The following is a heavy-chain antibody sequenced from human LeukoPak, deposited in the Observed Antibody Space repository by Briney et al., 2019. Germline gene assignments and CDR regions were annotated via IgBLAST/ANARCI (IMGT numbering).Heavy chain of an antibody. D-gene: IGHD3-22*01. V-gene: IGHV3-30*02. J-gene: IGHJ4*02. CDR2: IHHDGSNK. CDR1: GFTFSSYG. Sequence: TGGSLRLSCAASGFTFSSYGMHWVRQAPGKGLDWVAFIHHDGSNKYYADSVRGRFTISRDNSKNTLYLQMNSLRAEDTAVYYCAKISGYYPFDYWGQGTLVTVSS. CDR3: AKISGYYPFDY.